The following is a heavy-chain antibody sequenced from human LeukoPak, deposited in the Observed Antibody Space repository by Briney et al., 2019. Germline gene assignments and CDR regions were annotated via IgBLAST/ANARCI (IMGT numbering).Heavy chain of an antibody. V-gene: IGHV3-64D*06. CDR3: VRGTGY. Sequence: GGSLRLSCSVSGFTFSTYVMHWVRQAPGKGLEYVSAISSNGENTYYADSVKGRFTISRDNSKNTLYLQMSSLRADDTAVYYCVRGTGYWGQGTLVTVSS. CDR1: GFTFSTYV. CDR2: ISSNGENT. J-gene: IGHJ4*02.